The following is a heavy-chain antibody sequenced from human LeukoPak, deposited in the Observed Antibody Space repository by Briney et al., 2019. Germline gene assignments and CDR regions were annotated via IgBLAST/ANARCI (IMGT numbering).Heavy chain of an antibody. J-gene: IGHJ4*02. Sequence: PSETLSLTCSVSGASISGGTYYWGWIRQPPGTGLEWIGSTYYTGSTYDNPSLKSRVTISVDTSKNQFSLKLSSVTAADTAVYYCARRGGSGRAFDYWGQGTLVTVSS. CDR2: TYYTGST. CDR1: GASISGGTYY. CDR3: ARRGGSGRAFDY. D-gene: IGHD1-26*01. V-gene: IGHV4-39*01.